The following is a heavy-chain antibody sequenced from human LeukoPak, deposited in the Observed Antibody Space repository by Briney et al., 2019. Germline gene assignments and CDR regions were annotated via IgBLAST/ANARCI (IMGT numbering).Heavy chain of an antibody. J-gene: IGHJ3*02. Sequence: ASVKVSCKASGYTFTGYYMHWVRQAPGQGLEWMGWINPNSGGTNYAQKFQGRVTMTRDTSISTAYMELSRLRSDDTAVYYCARSMIVAVSQGPYDAFDIWGQGTMVTVSS. CDR3: ARSMIVAVSQGPYDAFDI. D-gene: IGHD3-22*01. CDR1: GYTFTGYY. CDR2: INPNSGGT. V-gene: IGHV1-2*02.